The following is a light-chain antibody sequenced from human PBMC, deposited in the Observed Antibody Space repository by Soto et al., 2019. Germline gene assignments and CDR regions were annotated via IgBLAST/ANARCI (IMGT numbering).Light chain of an antibody. Sequence: QAVVTQPPSASGTPGQRVTLSCSGSSSNIGYNAVNLYQQLPGKAPKLLMHGNSQRPSGVPDRFSGSKSGTSASLAISGLRTDDEADYYCSAWDDSLSGVVFGGGPKLTVL. J-gene: IGLJ3*02. CDR3: SAWDDSLSGVV. CDR1: SSNIGYNA. CDR2: GNS. V-gene: IGLV1-47*02.